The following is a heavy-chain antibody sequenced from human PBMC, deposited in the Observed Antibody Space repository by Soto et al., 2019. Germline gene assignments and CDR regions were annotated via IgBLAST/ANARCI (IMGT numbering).Heavy chain of an antibody. CDR1: GGSISSGGYY. V-gene: IGHV4-31*03. CDR2: IYYSGST. D-gene: IGHD3-10*01. CDR3: ARTYYYRSGTYFAWFDP. J-gene: IGHJ5*02. Sequence: SETLSLTCTVSGGSISSGGYYWSWIRQHPGKGLEWIGYIYYSGSTYYNPSLKSRVTISVDTSKNQFSLKLSSVTAADTAVYFCARTYYYRSGTYFAWFDPWGQGTLVTVSS.